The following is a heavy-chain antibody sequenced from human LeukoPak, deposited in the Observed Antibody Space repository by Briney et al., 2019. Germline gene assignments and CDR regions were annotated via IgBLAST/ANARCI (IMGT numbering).Heavy chain of an antibody. J-gene: IGHJ3*02. CDR3: ARHFRRYSGSYRLTTAFDI. CDR1: GGSISTSSYY. V-gene: IGHV4-39*01. Sequence: SETLSLTCTVSGGSISTSSYYWGWIRQPPGKGLEWIGSIYYSGSTYYNPSLKSRVTISVDTSKNQFSLKLSSVTAADTAVYYCARHFRRYSGSYRLTTAFDIWGQGTMVTVSS. D-gene: IGHD1-26*01. CDR2: IYYSGST.